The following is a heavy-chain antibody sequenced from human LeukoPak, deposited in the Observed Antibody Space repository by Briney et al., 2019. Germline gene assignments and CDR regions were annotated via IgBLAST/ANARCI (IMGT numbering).Heavy chain of an antibody. J-gene: IGHJ5*02. V-gene: IGHV1-46*01. CDR3: ARDLGLRGVTNWLDP. D-gene: IGHD3-10*01. CDR1: AYTFSNYL. Sequence: GASVKVSCKASAYTFSNYLMHWVRQAPGQGLEWMGIIDPSGGSTDYAQKFQGRVTMTRDTSTTTVYMELSSLRSEDTAVYYCARDLGLRGVTNWLDPWGQGTLVTVSS. CDR2: IDPSGGST.